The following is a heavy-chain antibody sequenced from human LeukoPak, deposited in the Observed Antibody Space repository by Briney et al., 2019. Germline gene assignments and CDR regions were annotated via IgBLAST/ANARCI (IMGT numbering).Heavy chain of an antibody. D-gene: IGHD2-21*01. CDR2: ISVSGIAT. J-gene: IGHJ4*02. CDR3: AKVEAMWTQEYYFDY. Sequence: GGSLRLSCAASGFTFSNYAMSWVRQAPGKGLEWVSAISVSGIATYFADSVKGRFTISRDNSKDTMYLQMNSLRAEDTAVYYCAKVEAMWTQEYYFDYWGQGTLVTVSS. V-gene: IGHV3-23*01. CDR1: GFTFSNYA.